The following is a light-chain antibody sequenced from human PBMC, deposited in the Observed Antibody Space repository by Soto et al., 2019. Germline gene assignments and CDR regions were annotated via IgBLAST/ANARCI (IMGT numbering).Light chain of an antibody. CDR1: QSVSSN. Sequence: IRMTHYPTTLSLSLGERATLSCRASQSVSSNLAWYQQKPGQAPRLLIYGASTRATGIPARFSGSGSGTEFTLTISSLQSEDFIVYYCQQYTNWPGTFYEGAKVDIK. CDR2: GAS. V-gene: IGKV3-15*01. J-gene: IGKJ1*01. CDR3: QQYTNWPGT.